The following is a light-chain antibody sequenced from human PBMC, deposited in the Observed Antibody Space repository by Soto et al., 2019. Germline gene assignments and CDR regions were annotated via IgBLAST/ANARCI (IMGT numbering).Light chain of an antibody. Sequence: AIQVTQSPSSLSASVGDRVTITCRASQDIRGALAWYQQKPGKAPKLLIYDVSTVQSGVPSRFSGRGSGTEFTLTITSLQPEDFATYYCQQFNIYPITFGQGTRQDI. CDR1: QDIRGA. J-gene: IGKJ5*01. V-gene: IGKV1-13*02. CDR3: QQFNIYPIT. CDR2: DVS.